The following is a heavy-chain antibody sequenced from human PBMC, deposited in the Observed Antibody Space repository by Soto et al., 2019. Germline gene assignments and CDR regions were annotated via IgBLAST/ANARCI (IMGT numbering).Heavy chain of an antibody. D-gene: IGHD3-10*01. CDR1: GGTFSSHV. CDR2: IMPIIGTA. Sequence: QVQLVQSGAEVKKPGSSVKVSCKDSGGTFSSHVFNWVRQAPGQGLERMGGIMPIIGTANYAQKFQGRVTITADESTSTAYMELSSLRSEDTAVYYCARDLEFRDGNISHLDYWGQGTLVTVSS. V-gene: IGHV1-69*01. J-gene: IGHJ4*02. CDR3: ARDLEFRDGNISHLDY.